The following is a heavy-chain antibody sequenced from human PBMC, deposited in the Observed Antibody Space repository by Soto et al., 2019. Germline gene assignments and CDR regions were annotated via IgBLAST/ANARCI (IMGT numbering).Heavy chain of an antibody. Sequence: EVQLLESGGGLVQPGGSLRLSCAASGFTFSSFAMSWVRHAPGKGLEWVSAIGSRGDSTYYADSVKGRFTISRDNSKNTLYLQMNSLRAEDTAVYYCAKDLIYGYNSGRPFDSWGQGTLVTVSS. CDR3: AKDLIYGYNSGRPFDS. CDR2: IGSRGDST. J-gene: IGHJ4*02. V-gene: IGHV3-23*01. CDR1: GFTFSSFA. D-gene: IGHD6-19*01.